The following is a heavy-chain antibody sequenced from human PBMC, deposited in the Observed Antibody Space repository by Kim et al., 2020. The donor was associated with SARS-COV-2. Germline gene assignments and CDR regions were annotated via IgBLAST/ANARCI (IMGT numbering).Heavy chain of an antibody. J-gene: IGHJ4*02. V-gene: IGHV3-23*01. Sequence: GGSLRLSCAASGFDFSTYIISWVRQAPGKGLEWVSSISSSGSGTGTFYADSVKGRFTISGDNSKNTLYLQMNSLRAKDTAVYFCAKPTSGTRGFFDYWRQGTLVTVSS. CDR3: AKPTSGTRGFFDY. CDR1: GFDFSTYI. D-gene: IGHD1-1*01. CDR2: ISSSGSGTGT.